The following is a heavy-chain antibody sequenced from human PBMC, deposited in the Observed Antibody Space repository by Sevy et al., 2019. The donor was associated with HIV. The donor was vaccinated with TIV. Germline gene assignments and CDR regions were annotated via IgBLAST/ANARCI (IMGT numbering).Heavy chain of an antibody. CDR1: GFTFSTYN. V-gene: IGHV3-48*01. J-gene: IGHJ6*02. D-gene: IGHD5-18*01. Sequence: GGSLRLSCAASGFTFSTYNMNWVRQAPGKGVEWISYISSSSSNIYYADSVKGRFTISRDNAKNSLCVQMHSLRAEDTAVYDCAGEGGYTTQGIDVWGQGTTVTVSS. CDR3: AGEGGYTTQGIDV. CDR2: ISSSSSNI.